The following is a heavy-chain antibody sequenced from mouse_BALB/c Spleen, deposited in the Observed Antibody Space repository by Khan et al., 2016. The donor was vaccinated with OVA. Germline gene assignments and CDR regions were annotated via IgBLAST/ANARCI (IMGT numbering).Heavy chain of an antibody. J-gene: IGHJ3*01. CDR1: GYIFTDYV. D-gene: IGHD4-1*01. CDR3: ERGGWDVFAY. CDR2: IYPGSDST. Sequence: QVQLQQSGPELVKPGASVKMSCKASGYIFTDYVMNWVKQRTGQGLEWIGQIYPGSDSTYYNEKFKDKATLTADRSSSTVYMQLNSLTSEDSAVYFCERGGWDVFAYWGQGTLVTVSA. V-gene: IGHV1-77*01.